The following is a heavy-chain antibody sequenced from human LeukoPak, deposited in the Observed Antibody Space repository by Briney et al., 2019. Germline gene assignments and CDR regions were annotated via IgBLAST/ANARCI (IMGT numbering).Heavy chain of an antibody. Sequence: SETLSLTCTVSGGSISSYYWSWIRQPPGKGLEWIGYIYYSGSTNYKPSLTSRVTISVDTSKKQFSLKLSSVTAADTAVYYCAATPRDIVVVPAAIGYWGQGTLVTVSS. V-gene: IGHV4-59*08. CDR3: AATPRDIVVVPAAIGY. CDR2: IYYSGST. D-gene: IGHD2-2*02. CDR1: GGSISSYY. J-gene: IGHJ4*02.